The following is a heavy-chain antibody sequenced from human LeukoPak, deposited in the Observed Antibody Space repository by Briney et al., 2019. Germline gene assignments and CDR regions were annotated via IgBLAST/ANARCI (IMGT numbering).Heavy chain of an antibody. Sequence: SVKVSCKASGGTFSSYAISWVRQAPGQGLEWMGGIIPIFGTANYAQKFQGRVTVTADESTSTAYMELSSLRSEDTAVYYCARSPTGFGSHFDYWGQGTLVTVSS. CDR2: IIPIFGTA. D-gene: IGHD1-26*01. CDR1: GGTFSSYA. V-gene: IGHV1-69*13. J-gene: IGHJ4*02. CDR3: ARSPTGFGSHFDY.